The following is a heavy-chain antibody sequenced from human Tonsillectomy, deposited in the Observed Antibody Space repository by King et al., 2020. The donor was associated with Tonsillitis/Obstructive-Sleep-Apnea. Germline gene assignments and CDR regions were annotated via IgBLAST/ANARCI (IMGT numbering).Heavy chain of an antibody. CDR3: ARGPVDAYYYYYYMDV. J-gene: IGHJ6*03. CDR1: GGTFSSYA. V-gene: IGHV1-69*01. Sequence: VQLVESGAEVKKPGSSVKVSCKASGGTFSSYAISWVRQAPGQGLEWMGGIIPIFGRANYAQKFPGRVTITADASTSTAYMELGSLRSEDTAVYYCARGPVDAYYYYYYMDVWGKGTTVTVSS. CDR2: IIPIFGRA. D-gene: IGHD3-9*01.